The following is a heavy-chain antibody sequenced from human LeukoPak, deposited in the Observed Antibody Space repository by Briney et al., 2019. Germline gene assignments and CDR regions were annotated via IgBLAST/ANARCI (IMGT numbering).Heavy chain of an antibody. CDR1: GVSISRFY. Sequence: PSETLSLTCTTSGVSISRFYWSWVRQPPGKGLEWIGNIYSGVPTYFNPSLKSRVIISVDTSKNQFSLNLTSVTAADTAFYYCVQTTGWPGFDYWGQGILVTVSS. CDR3: VQTTGWPGFDY. J-gene: IGHJ4*02. D-gene: IGHD1-1*01. CDR2: IYSGVPT. V-gene: IGHV4-4*09.